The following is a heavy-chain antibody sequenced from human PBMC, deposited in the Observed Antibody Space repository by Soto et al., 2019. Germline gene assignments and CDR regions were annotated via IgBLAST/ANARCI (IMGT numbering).Heavy chain of an antibody. CDR2: IKSKTDGGTT. D-gene: IGHD2-21*02. CDR1: GFTFSNAW. Sequence: GGSLRLSCAASGFTFSNAWMNWVRQAPGKGLEWVGRIKSKTDGGTTDYAAPVKGRFTISRDDSKNTLYLQMNSLKTEDTAVYYCTTDRYGGNSGAFDIWGQGTMVTVSS. J-gene: IGHJ3*02. V-gene: IGHV3-15*07. CDR3: TTDRYGGNSGAFDI.